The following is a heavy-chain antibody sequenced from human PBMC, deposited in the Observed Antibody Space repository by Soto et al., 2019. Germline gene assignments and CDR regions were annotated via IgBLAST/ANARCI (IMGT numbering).Heavy chain of an antibody. CDR3: SRFIMVGGWFDPNYYHGMDV. V-gene: IGHV1-18*01. Sequence: SVKVSCKTSGYTFSNYGINWVRQAPGQGLEWMGWISGYNGNTNYAQTVQGRVTMTIDTSTGTVYMELRSLKSDDTAIYYCSRFIMVGGWFDPNYYHGMDVWGQGTTVTVSS. D-gene: IGHD6-19*01. CDR2: ISGYNGNT. CDR1: GYTFSNYG. J-gene: IGHJ6*02.